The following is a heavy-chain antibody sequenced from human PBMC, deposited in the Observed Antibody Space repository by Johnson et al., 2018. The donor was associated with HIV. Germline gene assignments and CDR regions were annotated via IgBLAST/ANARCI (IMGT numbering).Heavy chain of an antibody. CDR1: GFTFSSYD. CDR3: ARVGTTVDALDS. Sequence: VQLVESGGGLVQPGGSLRLSCAASGFTFSSYDMHWVRQATGKGLEWVSAIGTAGDTYYPGSVKGRFTISRENAKNSLYLQMNSLRAGDTAVYYCARVGTTVDALDSWGPGTEVTVSS. V-gene: IGHV3-13*01. J-gene: IGHJ3*02. CDR2: IGTAGDT. D-gene: IGHD4-17*01.